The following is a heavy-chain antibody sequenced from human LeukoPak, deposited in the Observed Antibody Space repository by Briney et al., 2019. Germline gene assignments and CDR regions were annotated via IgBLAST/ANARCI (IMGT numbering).Heavy chain of an antibody. CDR1: GFTFSSYS. Sequence: GSLRLSCAASGFTFSSYSMNWVRQAPGKGLEWIGEINHSGSTNYNPSLKSRVTISVDTSKNQFSLKLSSVAAADTAVYYCARGRGGPLWYFDLWGRGTLVTVSS. CDR2: INHSGST. V-gene: IGHV4-34*01. J-gene: IGHJ2*01. CDR3: ARGRGGPLWYFDL. D-gene: IGHD1-26*01.